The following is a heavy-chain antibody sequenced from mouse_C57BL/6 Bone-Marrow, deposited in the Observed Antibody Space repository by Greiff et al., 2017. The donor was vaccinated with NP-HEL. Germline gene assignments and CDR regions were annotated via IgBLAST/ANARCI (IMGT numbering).Heavy chain of an antibody. D-gene: IGHD3-2*02. J-gene: IGHJ4*01. CDR2: ISSCSSTI. CDR3: AHRQLRIRNYAMDY. CDR1: GFTFSDYG. Sequence: EVKVVESGGGLVKPGGSLKLSCAASGFTFSDYGMHWVRQAPEKGLEWVAYISSCSSTIYYADTVKGRFTFSRDHAKNTLFLQMTSLRSEDTAMYYCAHRQLRIRNYAMDYWGQGTSVTVSS. V-gene: IGHV5-17*01.